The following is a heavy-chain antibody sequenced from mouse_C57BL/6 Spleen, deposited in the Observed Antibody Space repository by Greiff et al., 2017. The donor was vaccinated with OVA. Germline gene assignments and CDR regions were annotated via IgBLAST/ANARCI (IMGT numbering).Heavy chain of an antibody. Sequence: QVQLKQPGAELVRPGSSVKLSCKASGYTFTSYWMHWVKQRPIQGLEWIGNIDPSDSETHYNQKFKDKATLTVDKSSSTAYMQLSSLTSEDSAVYYCASGNSYWYFDVWGTGTTVTVSS. J-gene: IGHJ1*03. CDR1: GYTFTSYW. D-gene: IGHD2-1*01. V-gene: IGHV1-52*01. CDR3: ASGNSYWYFDV. CDR2: IDPSDSET.